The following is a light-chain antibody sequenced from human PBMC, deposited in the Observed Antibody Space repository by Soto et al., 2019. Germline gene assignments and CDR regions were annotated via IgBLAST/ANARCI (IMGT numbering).Light chain of an antibody. CDR2: DAS. CDR3: QQRYNWPLT. CDR1: QSVGTY. Sequence: EIVLTQSPATLSLSPGERATLSCRASQSVGTYFAWYQQKPGQAPRLLIFDASNRATGIPARFSGSGSGTVFTLTISSLEPEDFAVYYCQQRYNWPLTFGGGTKVAIK. J-gene: IGKJ4*01. V-gene: IGKV3-11*01.